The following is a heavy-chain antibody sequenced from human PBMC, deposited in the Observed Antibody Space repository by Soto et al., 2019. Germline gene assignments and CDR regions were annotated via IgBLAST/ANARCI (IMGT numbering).Heavy chain of an antibody. V-gene: IGHV1-18*01. CDR3: ARGKRGWRWFDP. CDR2: ISAYNGNT. Sequence: QVQLVQSGAEVKKPGASVKVSCKDSGYTFTSYGISRVRQAPVQGLEWMGWISAYNGNTNYAQKLQGRATMTTDTSTSTAYMELRSLGSDDTAVYYCARGKRGWRWFDPWGQGTLVTVSS. J-gene: IGHJ5*02. CDR1: GYTFTSYG.